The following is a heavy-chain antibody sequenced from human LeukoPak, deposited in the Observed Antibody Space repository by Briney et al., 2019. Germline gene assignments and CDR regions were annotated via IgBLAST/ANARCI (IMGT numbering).Heavy chain of an antibody. CDR1: GGSISSYY. Sequence: SETLSLTCTVSGGSISSYYWSWIRQPPGKGLEYIGYIYTRGSTNYSPPLKSRVAISAKTSKNQFSLKVASVTAADTAMYYCARQKVGTSGNYFDSWGHGTLVSVSS. CDR2: IYTRGST. V-gene: IGHV4-4*09. CDR3: ARQKVGTSGNYFDS. D-gene: IGHD1-26*01. J-gene: IGHJ4*01.